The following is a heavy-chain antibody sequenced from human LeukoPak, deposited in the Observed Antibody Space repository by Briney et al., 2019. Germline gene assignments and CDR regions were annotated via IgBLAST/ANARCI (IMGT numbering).Heavy chain of an antibody. V-gene: IGHV4-59*05. CDR2: IYYSGST. Sequence: PSETLSLTCTVSGGSISSYYWSWIRQPAGKGLEWIGRIYYSGSTYYNPSLKSRVTISVDTSKNQFSLKLSSVTAADTAVYYCACEGLWFGEQIDYWGQGTLVTVSS. D-gene: IGHD3-10*01. CDR3: ACEGLWFGEQIDY. CDR1: GGSISSYY. J-gene: IGHJ4*02.